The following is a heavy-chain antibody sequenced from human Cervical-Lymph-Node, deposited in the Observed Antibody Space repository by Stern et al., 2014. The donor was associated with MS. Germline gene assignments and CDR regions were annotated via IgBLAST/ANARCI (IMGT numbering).Heavy chain of an antibody. CDR2: IYPGDPDT. CDR1: GYSFTTNW. V-gene: IGHV5-51*01. Sequence: VQLVQSGAEVKKPGESLKISCKGSGYSFTTNWIGWVRQMPGQGLEWMGIIYPGDPDTRYSPSFEGQVTISADNSLSTAYLQWSSLKASDTAMYYCARLNDYVDYWGQGTLVTVSS. CDR3: ARLNDYVDY. J-gene: IGHJ4*02.